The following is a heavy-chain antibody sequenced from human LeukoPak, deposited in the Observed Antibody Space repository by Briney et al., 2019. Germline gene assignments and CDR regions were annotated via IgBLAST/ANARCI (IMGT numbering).Heavy chain of an antibody. J-gene: IGHJ3*01. V-gene: IGHV3-23*01. CDR2: ISGSGGST. CDR1: GFTFSSYA. Sequence: GGSLRLSCAASGFTFSSYAMSWVRQAPGKGLEWVSAISGSGGSTYYADSVKGRFTISRDNSKNTLYLQMNSLRAGDTAVYYCAKDRGSSGWYAFDVWGQGTMVTVSS. D-gene: IGHD6-19*01. CDR3: AKDRGSSGWYAFDV.